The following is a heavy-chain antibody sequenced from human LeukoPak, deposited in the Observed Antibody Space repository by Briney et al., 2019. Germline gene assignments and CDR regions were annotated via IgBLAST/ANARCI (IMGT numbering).Heavy chain of an antibody. Sequence: ASVKVSCKASGYTFTGYYMHWVRQAPGQGLEWMGWVNPTSGGTNYAQKFQGRVTMTRDTSISTAYMELSRLRSDDTAVYYCARETSCSGGSCYLNWFDPWGQGTLVTVSS. CDR2: VNPTSGGT. J-gene: IGHJ5*02. CDR3: ARETSCSGGSCYLNWFDP. V-gene: IGHV1-2*02. CDR1: GYTFTGYY. D-gene: IGHD2-15*01.